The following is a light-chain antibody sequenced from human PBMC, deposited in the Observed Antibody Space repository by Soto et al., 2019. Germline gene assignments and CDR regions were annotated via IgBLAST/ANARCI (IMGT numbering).Light chain of an antibody. Sequence: QSVLTQPPSVSGSPGQSVTISCAGISSDVGGYNRVSWYQQHPGTAPKLLIFDVTNRPSGVPDRFSASQSGHTASLTISGLQAEDEADYYCSLYTISSTLVFGGGTKVTVL. J-gene: IGLJ3*02. CDR1: SSDVGGYNR. CDR2: DVT. V-gene: IGLV2-18*01. CDR3: SLYTISSTLV.